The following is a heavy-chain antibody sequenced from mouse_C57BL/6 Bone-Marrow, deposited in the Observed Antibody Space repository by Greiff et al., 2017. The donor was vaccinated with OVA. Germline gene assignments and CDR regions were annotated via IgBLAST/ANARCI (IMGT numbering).Heavy chain of an antibody. D-gene: IGHD1-1*01. Sequence: VQLQQPGAELVKPGASVKMSCKASGYTFTSYWLTWVKQRPGQGLEWIGDIYPGSGSTNYNEKFKSKATLTVDKSSSTAYMQLSRLTAEDSAVDFCAREGGFYYHCYFDVWGTGTTVTVSS. J-gene: IGHJ1*03. CDR2: IYPGSGST. V-gene: IGHV1-55*01. CDR1: GYTFTSYW. CDR3: AREGGFYYHCYFDV.